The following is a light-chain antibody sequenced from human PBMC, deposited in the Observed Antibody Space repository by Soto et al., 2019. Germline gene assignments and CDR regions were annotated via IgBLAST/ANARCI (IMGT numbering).Light chain of an antibody. Sequence: ETVMTQSPATLSVSPGERVTLSCRASQSVRSNLAWYQQKPGQAPRLLIYGASTRATGISARFSGSGSGTEFTLTISSLQSEDFAVYYCQHYNSYSEAFGQGTKVELK. J-gene: IGKJ1*01. CDR1: QSVRSN. V-gene: IGKV3D-15*01. CDR3: QHYNSYSEA. CDR2: GAS.